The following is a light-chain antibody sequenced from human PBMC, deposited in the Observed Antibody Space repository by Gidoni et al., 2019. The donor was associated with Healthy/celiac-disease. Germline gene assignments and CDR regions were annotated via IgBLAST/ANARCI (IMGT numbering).Light chain of an antibody. Sequence: IQMTPFPSSLSASVGDRVTITCRASQGISIYLNWYQQKPGKAPKLLIYAASSLQSGVPSRFSGSGSGTDFTLTISSLQPEDFATYYCQQSDSTPHTFGQGTKLEIK. CDR3: QQSDSTPHT. V-gene: IGKV1-39*01. CDR1: QGISIY. J-gene: IGKJ2*01. CDR2: AAS.